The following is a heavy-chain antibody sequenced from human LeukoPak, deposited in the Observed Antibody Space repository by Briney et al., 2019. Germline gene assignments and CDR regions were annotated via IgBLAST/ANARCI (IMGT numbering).Heavy chain of an antibody. CDR1: GGSISSGDYY. CDR2: IYYSGST. J-gene: IGHJ4*02. D-gene: IGHD6-6*01. V-gene: IGHV4-30-4*01. Sequence: SQTLSLTCTVSGGSISSGDYYWSWIRQPPGKGLEWIGYIYYSGSTNYNPSLKSRVTMSVDTSKNQFSLKLSSVTAADTAVYYCARVRGAARQLNFDYWGQGTLVTVSS. CDR3: ARVRGAARQLNFDY.